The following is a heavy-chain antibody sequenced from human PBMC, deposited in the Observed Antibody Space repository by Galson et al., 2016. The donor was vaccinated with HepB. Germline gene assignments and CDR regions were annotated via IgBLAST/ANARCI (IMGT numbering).Heavy chain of an antibody. J-gene: IGHJ5*02. V-gene: IGHV4-39*07. CDR2: IYYGRNT. D-gene: IGHD5-12*01. CDR1: GGSINSNDYF. CDR3: ATGGIEWLRLGGWFDP. Sequence: ETLSLTCNVSGGSINSNDYFWGWIRQPPGRPLEWIGTIYYGRNTYYNPSLDSRVKITMDTFKNHFSLRLNSVTAADTAVYYCATGGIEWLRLGGWFDPWGQGVLVTVSS.